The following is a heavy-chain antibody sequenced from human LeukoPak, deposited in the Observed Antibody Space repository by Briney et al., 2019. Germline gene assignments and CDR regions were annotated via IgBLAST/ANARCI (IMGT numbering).Heavy chain of an antibody. Sequence: SVKVFCKASGGTFSSYAISWVRQAPGQGLEWMGGIIPIFGTANYAQKFQGRVTITADESTSTAYMELSSLRSEDTAVYYCARAPPPTYYYDSSGYQNWGQGTLVTVSS. CDR3: ARAPPPTYYYDSSGYQN. CDR1: GGTFSSYA. V-gene: IGHV1-69*13. CDR2: IIPIFGTA. D-gene: IGHD3-22*01. J-gene: IGHJ4*02.